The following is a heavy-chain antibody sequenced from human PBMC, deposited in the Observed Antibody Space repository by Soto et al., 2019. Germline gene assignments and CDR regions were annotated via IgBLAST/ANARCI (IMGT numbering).Heavy chain of an antibody. CDR1: GYSFTGNW. J-gene: IGHJ4*02. CDR3: ERLGIAAGTSTER. Sequence: GESLKIPCKSSGYSFTGNWITWVRQVPGNGLEWMGVIYPGDSDTRYSPSFQGQVTISADKFISTAYLQWSSLKASDNAMYYCERLGIAAGTSTERWGQGTLVTVSS. D-gene: IGHD6-13*01. CDR2: IYPGDSDT. V-gene: IGHV5-51*01.